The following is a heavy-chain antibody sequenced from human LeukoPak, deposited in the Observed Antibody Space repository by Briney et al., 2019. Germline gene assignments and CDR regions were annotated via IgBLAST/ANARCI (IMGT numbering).Heavy chain of an antibody. CDR3: ARDHALRVKYSSSWYQNDAFDI. Sequence: SVKVSCKASGGTFSSYAISWVRQAPGQGLEWMGGIIPIFGTANYAQKFQGRVTITTDESTSTAYMELSSLRSEDTAVYYCARDHALRVKYSSSWYQNDAFDIWGQGTMVTVSS. V-gene: IGHV1-69*05. D-gene: IGHD6-13*01. CDR1: GGTFSSYA. CDR2: IIPIFGTA. J-gene: IGHJ3*02.